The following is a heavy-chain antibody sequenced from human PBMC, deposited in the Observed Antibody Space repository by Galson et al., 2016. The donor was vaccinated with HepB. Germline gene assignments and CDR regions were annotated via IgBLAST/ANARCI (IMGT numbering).Heavy chain of an antibody. CDR1: GFTVNTDY. V-gene: IGHV3-53*01. Sequence: SLRLSCAAPGFTVNTDYISIVRQAPGKGLEWLSVIYPGGDTYYTDSVRGRFIVSTDAAKKALFFQMNSLRAEDTAVYYCATGNGHAFDIWGQGTMVTVSS. CDR2: IYPGGDT. J-gene: IGHJ3*02. D-gene: IGHD2-8*01. CDR3: ATGNGHAFDI.